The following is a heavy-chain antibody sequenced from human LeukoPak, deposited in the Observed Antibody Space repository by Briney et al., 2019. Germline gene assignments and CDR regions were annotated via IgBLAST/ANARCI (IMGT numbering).Heavy chain of an antibody. CDR1: GFTFSSYA. V-gene: IGHV3-23*01. CDR3: AKRDGYNSAFDY. D-gene: IGHD5-24*01. CDR2: ISGSGGST. J-gene: IGHJ4*02. Sequence: LPGGSLRLPCAASGFTFSSYAMSWVRQAPGKGLEWVSAISGSGGSTYYADSVKGRFTISRDNSKNTLYLQMNSLRAEDTAVYYCAKRDGYNSAFDYWGQGTLVTVSS.